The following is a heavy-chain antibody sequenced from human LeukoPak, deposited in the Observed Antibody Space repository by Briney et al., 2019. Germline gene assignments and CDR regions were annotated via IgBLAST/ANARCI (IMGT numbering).Heavy chain of an antibody. D-gene: IGHD1-20*01. CDR3: AGGRYNWNDVGTLGIDY. V-gene: IGHV4-31*03. CDR2: IYYSGST. J-gene: IGHJ4*02. Sequence: SETLSLTCTVSGGSISSGGYYWSWIRQHPGKGLEWIGYIYYSGSTYYNPSLKSRVTISVDTSKNQFSLKLSSVTAADTAVYYCAGGRYNWNDVGTLGIDYWGQGTLVTVSS. CDR1: GGSISSGGYY.